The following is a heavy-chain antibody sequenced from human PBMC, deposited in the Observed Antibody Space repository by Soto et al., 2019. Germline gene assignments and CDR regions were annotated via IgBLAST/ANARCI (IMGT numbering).Heavy chain of an antibody. CDR2: ISAYNGNT. CDR3: ARDVWPYCSGGSCYGMDV. D-gene: IGHD2-15*01. CDR1: GYTFTSYG. J-gene: IGHJ6*02. Sequence: ASVKVSCKASGYTFTSYGISWVRQAPGQGLEWMGWISAYNGNTNYAQKLQGRVTMTTDTFTSTAYMELRSLRSDDTAVYYCARDVWPYCSGGSCYGMDVWGQGTTVTVSS. V-gene: IGHV1-18*01.